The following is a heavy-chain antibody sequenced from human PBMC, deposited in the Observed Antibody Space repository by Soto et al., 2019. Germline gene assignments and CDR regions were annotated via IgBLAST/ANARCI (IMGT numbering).Heavy chain of an antibody. Sequence: QVQLVESGGGVVQPGRSLRLSCAASGFTFSSYAMHWVRQAPGKGLEWVAVISYDGSNKYYADSVKGRFTISRDNSKNTLYLQMNSLRAEDTAVYYCARPPNMITMGFDYWGQGTLVTVSS. D-gene: IGHD3-16*01. CDR1: GFTFSSYA. CDR3: ARPPNMITMGFDY. V-gene: IGHV3-30-3*01. J-gene: IGHJ4*02. CDR2: ISYDGSNK.